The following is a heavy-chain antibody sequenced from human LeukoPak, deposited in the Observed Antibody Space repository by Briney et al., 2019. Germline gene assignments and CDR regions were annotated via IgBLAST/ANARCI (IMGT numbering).Heavy chain of an antibody. D-gene: IGHD5-18*01. CDR1: GGSISSSNW. CDR2: IYHSGST. CDR3: ASGFVDTAMVTGYYFDY. J-gene: IGHJ4*02. Sequence: PSETLSLTCAVSGGSISSSNWWSWIRQPPGKGLEWIGEIYHSGSTNYNPSLKSRVTISVDKPKNQFSLKLSSVTAADTAVYYCASGFVDTAMVTGYYFDYWGQGTLVTVSS. V-gene: IGHV4-4*02.